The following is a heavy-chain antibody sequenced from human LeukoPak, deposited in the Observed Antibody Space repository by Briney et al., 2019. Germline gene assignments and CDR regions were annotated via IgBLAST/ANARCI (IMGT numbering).Heavy chain of an antibody. J-gene: IGHJ6*03. CDR3: TKCAGCSCTNDMDV. V-gene: IGHV3-23*01. CDR2: VSGSGGTT. Sequence: PGGSLRLSCAASGFTFSSYAMTWVRQAPGKGLEWVSAVSGSGGTTYHADSVKGRFTISRDNSKNTLFLRMNSLRVEDTAVYYCTKCAGCSCTNDMDVWGRGTTVTVSS. CDR1: GFTFSSYA. D-gene: IGHD2-15*01.